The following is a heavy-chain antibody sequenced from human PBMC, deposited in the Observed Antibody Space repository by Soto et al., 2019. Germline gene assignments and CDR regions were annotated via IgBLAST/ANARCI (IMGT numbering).Heavy chain of an antibody. CDR3: AREAAAGDFDY. D-gene: IGHD6-13*01. V-gene: IGHV3-30-3*01. CDR2: ISYDGSNK. CDR1: GFTFSSYA. Sequence: QVQLVESGGGVVQPGRSLRLSCAASGFTFSSYAMHWVRQAPGKGLEWVAVISYDGSNKYYADSVKGRFTISRDNSKNTLYLQMNSLRAEDTAGYYCAREAAAGDFDYWGQGTLVTVSS. J-gene: IGHJ4*02.